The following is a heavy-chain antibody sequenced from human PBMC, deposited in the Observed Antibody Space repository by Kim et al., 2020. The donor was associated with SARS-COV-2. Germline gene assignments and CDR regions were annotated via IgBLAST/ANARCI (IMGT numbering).Heavy chain of an antibody. D-gene: IGHD6-13*01. J-gene: IGHJ4*01. CDR1: GINFSDYY. CDR3: ARVAVGASSWYYFDS. CDR2: ISSSGSYT. Sequence: GWSLRLSCAASGINFSDYYMSWIRQAPGKGLEWVSYISSSGSYTKYADSLKGRFTISRDNAENSLYLEMNILRAEDTAVYYCARVAVGASSWYYFDSWG. V-gene: IGHV3-11*05.